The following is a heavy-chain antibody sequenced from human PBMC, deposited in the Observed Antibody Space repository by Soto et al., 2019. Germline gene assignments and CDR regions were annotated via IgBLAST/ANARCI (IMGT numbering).Heavy chain of an antibody. D-gene: IGHD1-26*01. CDR2: INHSGST. V-gene: IGHV4-34*01. Sequence: SETLSLTCAVYGGSFTGYYWSWIRQPPGKGLEWIGEINHSGSTNHNPSLKSRVTISVDTSKNQFSLKLSSVTAADTAVYYCARKRIVGANSYYYYYGMDVWGQGTTVTVSS. J-gene: IGHJ6*02. CDR1: GGSFTGYY. CDR3: ARKRIVGANSYYYYYGMDV.